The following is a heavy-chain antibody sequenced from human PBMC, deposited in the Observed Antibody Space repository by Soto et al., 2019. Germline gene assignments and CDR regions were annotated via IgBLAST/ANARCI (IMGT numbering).Heavy chain of an antibody. J-gene: IGHJ4*02. CDR3: TTDTSSWYNYFDY. V-gene: IGHV3-15*07. Sequence: PGGSLRLSCAASGFTFSNAWMNWVRQAPGKGLEWVGRIKSKTDGGTTDYAAPAKGRFTISRDDSKNTLYLQMNSLKTEDTAVYYCTTDTSSWYNYFDYWGQGTLVTVSS. CDR2: IKSKTDGGTT. CDR1: GFTFSNAW. D-gene: IGHD6-13*01.